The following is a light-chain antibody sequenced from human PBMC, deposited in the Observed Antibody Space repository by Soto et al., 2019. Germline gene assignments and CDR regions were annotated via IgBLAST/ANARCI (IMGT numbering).Light chain of an antibody. CDR1: QNIFRY. Sequence: IMLKQSLLTLSLTRIARGCLXSRASQNIFRYLAWYQQKPGQAPRLLIYDASYRATGIPARFSGSGSGTDFTLTITSLEPDDFAVYYCLQRFSWPWTFGLGGKVDNK. CDR3: LQRFSWPWT. J-gene: IGKJ1*01. V-gene: IGKV3-11*01. CDR2: DAS.